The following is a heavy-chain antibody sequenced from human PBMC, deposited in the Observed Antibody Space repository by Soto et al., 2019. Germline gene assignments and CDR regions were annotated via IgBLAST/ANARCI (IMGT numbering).Heavy chain of an antibody. D-gene: IGHD6-6*01. Sequence: QVQLVQSGAEVKKPGASVKVSCKASGYTFTSYGISWVRQAPGQGLEWMGWISAYSGNTNYAQKLQGRVTMTTDTSTNTADMELRRLRSDYTAVYYCARDLYSSSGDAFDIWGQGTMVTVSS. J-gene: IGHJ3*02. CDR2: ISAYSGNT. V-gene: IGHV1-18*01. CDR1: GYTFTSYG. CDR3: ARDLYSSSGDAFDI.